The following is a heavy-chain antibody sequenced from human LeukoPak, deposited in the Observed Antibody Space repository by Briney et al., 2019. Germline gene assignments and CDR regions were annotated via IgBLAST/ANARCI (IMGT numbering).Heavy chain of an antibody. D-gene: IGHD3-22*01. J-gene: IGHJ6*02. CDR2: INPSGGST. CDR3: ARAPMIVVVMDYGMDV. Sequence: GASVKVSCKASGYTFTSYYMRWVRQAPGQGLEWMGIINPSGGSTSYAQKFQGRVTMTRDTSTSTVYMELSSLRSEDTAVYYCARAPMIVVVMDYGMDVWGQGTTVTVSS. V-gene: IGHV1-46*01. CDR1: GYTFTSYY.